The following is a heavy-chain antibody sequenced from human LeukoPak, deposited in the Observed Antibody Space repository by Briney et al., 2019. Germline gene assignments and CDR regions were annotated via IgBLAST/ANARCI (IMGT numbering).Heavy chain of an antibody. J-gene: IGHJ6*03. D-gene: IGHD3-22*01. Sequence: SETLSLTCTVSGGSIISNYWSWIRQSAGTGLEWIGRIYGSGITDYNPSLKSRVTMSLDTSRQQFSLRLTSVTAADTAVYYCARLKFYDSAGYSPGYYMDVWGKGTTVSVFS. V-gene: IGHV4-4*07. CDR1: GGSIISNY. CDR3: ARLKFYDSAGYSPGYYMDV. CDR2: IYGSGIT.